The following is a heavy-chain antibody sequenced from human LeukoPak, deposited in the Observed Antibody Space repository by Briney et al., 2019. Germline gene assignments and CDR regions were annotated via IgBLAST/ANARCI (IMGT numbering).Heavy chain of an antibody. J-gene: IGHJ4*02. Sequence: SETLSLTCAVYGGSFSGYYWSWIRQPPGKGLELMGEINHSGSTNYNPSLKSRVTISVDTSKNQFSLKLSSVTAADTAVYYCAREDVRGIYYFDYWGQGTLVTVSS. CDR2: INHSGST. V-gene: IGHV4-34*01. CDR1: GGSFSGYY. CDR3: AREDVRGIYYFDY. D-gene: IGHD3-16*01.